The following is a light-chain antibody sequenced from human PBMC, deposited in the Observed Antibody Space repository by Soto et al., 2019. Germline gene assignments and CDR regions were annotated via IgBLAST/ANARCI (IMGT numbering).Light chain of an antibody. CDR1: QSIGSS. J-gene: IGKJ4*01. CDR3: LQSYTTPLS. V-gene: IGKV1-39*01. Sequence: DIQMTQSPSSLSASVGDGVTITCRASQSIGSSLNWYQQKPGKAPKLLIYAASSVESGVQSRFSGSGSGTDFTLTISSLQPEDFATYYCLQSYTTPLSFGGGTKVEIK. CDR2: AAS.